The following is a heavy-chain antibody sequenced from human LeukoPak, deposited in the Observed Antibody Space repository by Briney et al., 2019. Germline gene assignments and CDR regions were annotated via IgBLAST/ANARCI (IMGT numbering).Heavy chain of an antibody. CDR1: GFTFSSYS. D-gene: IGHD1-26*01. V-gene: IGHV3-21*01. Sequence: KPGESLRLSCAASGFTFSSYSMNWVRQAPGKGLEWVSSISSSSSYIYYADSVKGRFTISRDNAKNSLYLQMNSLRAEDTAVYYCARDWFRTSPKWELRTSDAFDIWGQGTMVTVSS. CDR3: ARDWFRTSPKWELRTSDAFDI. J-gene: IGHJ3*02. CDR2: ISSSSSYI.